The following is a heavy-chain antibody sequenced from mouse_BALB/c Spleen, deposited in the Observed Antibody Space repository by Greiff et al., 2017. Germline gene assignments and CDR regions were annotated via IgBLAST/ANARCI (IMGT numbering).Heavy chain of an antibody. J-gene: IGHJ4*01. V-gene: IGHV5-17*02. CDR2: ISSGSSTI. Sequence: EVKLMESGGGLVQPGGSRKLSCAASGFTFSSFGMHWVRQAPEKGLEWVAYISSGSSTIYYADTVKGRFTISRDNPKNTLFLQMTSLRSEDTAMYYCAREGLYGNYAMDYWGQGTSVTVSS. CDR1: GFTFSSFG. D-gene: IGHD2-1*01. CDR3: AREGLYGNYAMDY.